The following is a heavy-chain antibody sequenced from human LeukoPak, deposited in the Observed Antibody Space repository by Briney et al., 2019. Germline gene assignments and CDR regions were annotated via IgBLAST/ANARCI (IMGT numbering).Heavy chain of an antibody. CDR3: ARGDPYGSGSYYPWNEGVDV. D-gene: IGHD3-10*01. CDR1: GFTFTNYA. Sequence: GGSLRLSCAAFGFTFTNYAMSRVRQAPGKGLEWVSSMSGSGGKTYYADSVKGRFTISRDNSKNTLYLQMNSLRADDTAVYYCARGDPYGSGSYYPWNEGVDVWGQGTTVTVSS. V-gene: IGHV3-23*01. CDR2: MSGSGGKT. J-gene: IGHJ6*02.